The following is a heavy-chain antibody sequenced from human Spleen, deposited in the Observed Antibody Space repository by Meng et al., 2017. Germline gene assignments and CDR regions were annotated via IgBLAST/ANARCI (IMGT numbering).Heavy chain of an antibody. CDR2: INHSGST. CDR1: GGSFSGYY. J-gene: IGHJ6*02. V-gene: IGHV4-34*01. Sequence: QVLLQVWGGGLLKPPEPLSLPCAGHGGSFSGYYWSCIRKPPWKGLEGIGEINHSGSTNYNPSLKSRVTISVDTSKNQFSLKLSSVTAADTAVYYCARGSPHYYYGMDVWGQGTTVTVSS. CDR3: ARGSPHYYYGMDV.